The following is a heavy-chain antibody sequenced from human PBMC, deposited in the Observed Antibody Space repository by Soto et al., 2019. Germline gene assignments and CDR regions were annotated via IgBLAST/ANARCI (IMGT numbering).Heavy chain of an antibody. CDR3: ARDGGSRGYWGGNWFDP. V-gene: IGHV1-18*01. CDR2: TSAYNGHT. J-gene: IGHJ5*02. Sequence: QVQLVQSGAEVKKPGASVKVSCKASGYSFTSYGINWVRQAPGQGLEWMGWTSAYNGHTNYAQKFQGRVTMTTDTSTSTAYMELRSLRSDDTAVYYCARDGGSRGYWGGNWFDPWGQGTLVTVSS. CDR1: GYSFTSYG. D-gene: IGHD3-22*01.